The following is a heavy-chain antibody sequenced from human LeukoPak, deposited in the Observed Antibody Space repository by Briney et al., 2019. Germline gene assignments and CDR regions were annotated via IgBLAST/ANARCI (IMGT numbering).Heavy chain of an antibody. D-gene: IGHD4-17*01. Sequence: GGSLRLSCAASGFTFSNYGMHWVRQAPGKGLEWVAVIWYDGSKKYYADSVKGRFTISRDNAKNSLYLQMNSLRAEDTAVYYCARDPTYGDYSYFDYWGQGTLVTVSS. J-gene: IGHJ4*02. CDR3: ARDPTYGDYSYFDY. CDR2: IWYDGSKK. V-gene: IGHV3-33*01. CDR1: GFTFSNYG.